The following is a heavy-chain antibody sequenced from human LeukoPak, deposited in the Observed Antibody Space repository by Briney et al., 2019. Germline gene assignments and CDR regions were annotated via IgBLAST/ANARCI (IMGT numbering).Heavy chain of an antibody. D-gene: IGHD3-22*01. V-gene: IGHV3-30-3*01. J-gene: IGHJ4*02. CDR2: ISYDGSNR. CDR1: GFTFSSYA. Sequence: PGGSLRLSCAASGFTFSSYAMHWVRQAPGKGLEWVAVISYDGSNRYYADSVKGRSTISRDNSKNTLYLQMNSLRPEDTAVYYCARDSDYYDSSGYYNPGDYWGQGTLVTVSS. CDR3: ARDSDYYDSSGYYNPGDY.